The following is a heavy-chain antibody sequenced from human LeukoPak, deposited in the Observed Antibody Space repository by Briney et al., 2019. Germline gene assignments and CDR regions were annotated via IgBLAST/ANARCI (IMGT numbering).Heavy chain of an antibody. V-gene: IGHV3-30*01. CDR3: TLGGRSGLLVPLDY. CDR2: ISSDGNSE. CDR1: GFTFSSYA. D-gene: IGHD3-10*01. Sequence: PGGSLRLSCAASGFTFSSYAMHWVRQAPGKGLEWVAVISSDGNSEDSADSVKGRFTISRDNSKNTLYLQMNSLRAEDTAVYYCTLGGRSGLLVPLDYWGQGTLVIVSS. J-gene: IGHJ4*02.